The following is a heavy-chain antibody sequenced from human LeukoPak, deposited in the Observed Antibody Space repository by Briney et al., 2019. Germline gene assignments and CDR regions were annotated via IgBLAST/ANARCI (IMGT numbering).Heavy chain of an antibody. V-gene: IGHV3-64D*06. CDR1: GFTFSSYA. CDR3: VKPFQQWLVRGYFDY. D-gene: IGHD6-19*01. Sequence: PGGSLRLSCSASGFTFSSYAMHWVRQAPGKGLEYVSAISSNGGSTYYADSVRGRFTISRDNSKNTLYLQMSSLRAEDTAVYYCVKPFQQWLVRGYFDYWGQGTLVTVSS. CDR2: ISSNGGST. J-gene: IGHJ4*02.